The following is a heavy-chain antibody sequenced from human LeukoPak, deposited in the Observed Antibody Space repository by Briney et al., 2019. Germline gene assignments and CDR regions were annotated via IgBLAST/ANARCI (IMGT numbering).Heavy chain of an antibody. CDR1: GSTFSDYD. J-gene: IGHJ4*02. D-gene: IGHD3-16*01. V-gene: IGHV3-21*01. CDR2: ISGLSSYT. Sequence: GGSLRLSCSASGSTFSDYDMNWVRQAPGKGLEWVSSISGLSSYTYYGESVKGRFSISRDNAKNSLYLQMNSLGAEDTATYYCGGAFPPLRTSSAGDLWGQGILVTVSS. CDR3: GGAFPPLRTSSAGDL.